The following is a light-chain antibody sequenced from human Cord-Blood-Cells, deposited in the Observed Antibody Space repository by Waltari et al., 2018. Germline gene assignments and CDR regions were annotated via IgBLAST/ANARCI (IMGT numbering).Light chain of an antibody. CDR1: QSISSY. CDR3: QQSYSTPLT. V-gene: IGKV1-39*01. CDR2: AAS. Sequence: DIQMTQSPSSLSASVGDRVTITCRASQSISSYLNWYQQKPGKAPELLIYAASSLQSGVPSRFSGSGSGTDFTLTSSSLQPEDFATYYWQQSYSTPLTFGGGTKVEIK. J-gene: IGKJ4*01.